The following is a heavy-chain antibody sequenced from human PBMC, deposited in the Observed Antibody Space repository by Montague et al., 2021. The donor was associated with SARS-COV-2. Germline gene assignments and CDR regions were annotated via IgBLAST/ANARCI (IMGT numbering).Heavy chain of an antibody. D-gene: IGHD3-3*01. V-gene: IGHV3-23*03. CDR1: GFTFSSYA. CDR3: AKDLEEFITIFGVVTKSPLGMDV. CDR2: IYSGGSST. Sequence: SLRLSCAASGFTFSSYAMGWVRQASGKGLEWVSVIYSGGSSTYYADSVKGRFTISRDNSKNTLYLQMNSLRAEDTAVYYCAKDLEEFITIFGVVTKSPLGMDVWGQGTTVTVSS. J-gene: IGHJ6*02.